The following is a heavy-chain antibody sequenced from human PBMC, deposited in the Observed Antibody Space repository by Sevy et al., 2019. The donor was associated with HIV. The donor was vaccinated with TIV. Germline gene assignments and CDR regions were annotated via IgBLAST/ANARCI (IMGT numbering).Heavy chain of an antibody. J-gene: IGHJ6*02. D-gene: IGHD3-3*01. CDR1: GFTVSSNY. CDR3: ARAPTYYDFWSGLDV. V-gene: IGHV3-66*01. Sequence: GGSLRLSCAASGFTVSSNYMSWVRQAPGKGLEWVSVIYSGGSTYYADSVKGRFTISRDNSKNTLYLQMNSLRAEDTAVYYWARAPTYYDFWSGLDVWGQGTTVTVSS. CDR2: IYSGGST.